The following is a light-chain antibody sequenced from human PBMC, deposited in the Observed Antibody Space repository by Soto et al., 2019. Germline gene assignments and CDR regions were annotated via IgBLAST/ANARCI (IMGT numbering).Light chain of an antibody. CDR2: KAS. CDR1: QTISSW. J-gene: IGKJ5*01. V-gene: IGKV1-5*03. Sequence: DIKMTQSPSTLSGSVVPRVTITCQASQTISSWLAWYQQKPGKAPKILIYKASTLKSGVPSRFSGSGSGTEFTLTIRRLEPEDFAVYYCQQRRSWPPTITFGQGTRLEIK. CDR3: QQRRSWPPTIT.